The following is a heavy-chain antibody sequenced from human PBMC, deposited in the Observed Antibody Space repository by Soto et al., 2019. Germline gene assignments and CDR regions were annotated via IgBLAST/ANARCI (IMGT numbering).Heavy chain of an antibody. CDR3: AKVHTGTSIDY. CDR1: GFTFSSYG. Sequence: PXGSLRLSCAASGFTFSSYGMHWVRQAPGKGLEWVAVISYDGSNKYYADSVKGRFTISRDNSKNTLYLQMNSLRAEDTAVYYCAKVHTGTSIDYWGQGTLVTVSS. D-gene: IGHD4-17*01. V-gene: IGHV3-30*18. J-gene: IGHJ4*02. CDR2: ISYDGSNK.